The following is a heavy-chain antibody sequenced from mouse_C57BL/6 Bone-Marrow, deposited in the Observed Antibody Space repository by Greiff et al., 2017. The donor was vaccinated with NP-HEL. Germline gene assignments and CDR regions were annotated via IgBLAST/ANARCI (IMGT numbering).Heavy chain of an antibody. V-gene: IGHV1-53*01. CDR2: INPSNGGT. CDR1: GYTFTSYW. D-gene: IGHD1-1*01. J-gene: IGHJ1*03. CDR3: ARSPITTVVATGYCDV. Sequence: VQLQQPGTELVKPGASVKLSCKASGYTFTSYWMHWVKQRPGPGLAWIGNINPSNGGTNYNEKFKSKATLTVDKSSSTAYMQLSSLTSEDSAVYYCARSPITTVVATGYCDVWGTGTTVTVSS.